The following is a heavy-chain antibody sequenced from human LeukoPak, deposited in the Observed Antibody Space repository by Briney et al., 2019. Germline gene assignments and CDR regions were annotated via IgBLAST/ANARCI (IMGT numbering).Heavy chain of an antibody. CDR3: ARAGLYNWNYEGTAYFGY. Sequence: GGSLRLSCAASGFTFDDYGMSWVRHAPGKGLEWVSGINWNGGSTGYADSVKGRFTISRDNAKNSLYLQMNSLRAEDTALYYCARAGLYNWNYEGTAYFGYWGQGTLVTVSS. CDR1: GFTFDDYG. V-gene: IGHV3-20*04. D-gene: IGHD1-7*01. CDR2: INWNGGST. J-gene: IGHJ4*02.